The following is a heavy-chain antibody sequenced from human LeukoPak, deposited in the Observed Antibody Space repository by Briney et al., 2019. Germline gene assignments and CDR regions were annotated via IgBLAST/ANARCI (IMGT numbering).Heavy chain of an antibody. CDR3: VRTPPNWGFDY. CDR1: GYTFTNYG. CDR2: ISTNTGNT. V-gene: IGHV1-18*01. Sequence: ASVKVSCKASGYTFTNYGISWVRQAPGQGLEWMGWISTNTGNTNYAQKLQGRVTMTTDTSTNTAHMELRSLSSDDTAIYYCVRTPPNWGFDYWGQGTLVTVSS. D-gene: IGHD7-27*01. J-gene: IGHJ4*02.